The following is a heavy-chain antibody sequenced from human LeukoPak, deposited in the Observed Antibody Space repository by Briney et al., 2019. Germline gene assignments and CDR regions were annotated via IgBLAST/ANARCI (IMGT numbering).Heavy chain of an antibody. CDR3: ASFRDTDN. V-gene: IGHV3-74*01. CDR1: GLTFSNVW. D-gene: IGHD2-21*01. Sequence: GGSLRLSCEVSGLTFSNVWMHWVRQAPGQGLVWVSRINTAGSTVYADPVKGRFTISRDNAKNRVYLQMNILRTEDTAVYYCASFRDTDNWGRGTMVTVSS. CDR2: INTAGST. J-gene: IGHJ3*01.